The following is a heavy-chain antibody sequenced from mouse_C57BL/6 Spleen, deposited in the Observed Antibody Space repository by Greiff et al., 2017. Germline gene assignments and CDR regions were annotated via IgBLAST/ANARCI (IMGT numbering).Heavy chain of an antibody. CDR3: ARGELRGTWFAY. D-gene: IGHD1-3*01. CDR1: GYTFTSYW. CDR2: INPSNGGT. Sequence: VQLQQSGTELVKPGASVKLSCKASGYTFTSYWMHWVKQRPGQGLEWIGNINPSNGGTNYNEKFKSKATLTVDKSSSTAYMQLSSLTSEDSAVYYCARGELRGTWFAYWGQGTLVTVSA. J-gene: IGHJ3*01. V-gene: IGHV1-53*01.